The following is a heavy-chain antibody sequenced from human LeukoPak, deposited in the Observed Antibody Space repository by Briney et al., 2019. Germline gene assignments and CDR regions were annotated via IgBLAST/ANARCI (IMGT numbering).Heavy chain of an antibody. CDR1: GGSINTGSYH. Sequence: SETLSLTCTVSGGSINTGSYHWDWIRQPPGKGLEWIGSTYYSGSTSYNPSLKSRVTISVDSSKNQFSLELRSVTAADTAVYYCVRLYAYNSSPIDFWGQGTLVTVSS. J-gene: IGHJ4*02. D-gene: IGHD3-22*01. CDR3: VRLYAYNSSPIDF. V-gene: IGHV4-39*01. CDR2: TYYSGST.